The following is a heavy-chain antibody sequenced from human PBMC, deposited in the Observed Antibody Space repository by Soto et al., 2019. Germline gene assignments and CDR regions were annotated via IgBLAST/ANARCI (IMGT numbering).Heavy chain of an antibody. J-gene: IGHJ6*03. CDR3: ARGLYFDFWSGYFSNGPYYYMEV. CDR2: MNPNSGNT. CDR1: GYTFTSYD. V-gene: IGHV1-8*01. D-gene: IGHD3-3*01. Sequence: ASVKVSCKAPGYTFTSYDINCVRQATGQGLEWMGWMNPNSGNTGYAQKFQGRVTMNRNTSISTDYMELSSLRSEDTAVYYCARGLYFDFWSGYFSNGPYYYMEVWGKGTTVTVSS.